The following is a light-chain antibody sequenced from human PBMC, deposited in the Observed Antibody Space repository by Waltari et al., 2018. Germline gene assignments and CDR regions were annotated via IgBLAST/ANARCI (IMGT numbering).Light chain of an antibody. CDR2: GAS. Sequence: IVMTQSPASLSVAPGARATRSCRASQSVGSNFAWYQQKPGQAPRLLIYGASTRATAIPARFSGSGSGTEFTLIISSLQSEDFAVYYCQQYDNWPPFTFGPGTKVDIK. V-gene: IGKV3-15*01. CDR1: QSVGSN. CDR3: QQYDNWPPFT. J-gene: IGKJ3*01.